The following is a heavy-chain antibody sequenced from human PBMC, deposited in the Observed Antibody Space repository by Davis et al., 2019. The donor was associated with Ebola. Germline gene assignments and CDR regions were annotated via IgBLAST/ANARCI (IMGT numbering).Heavy chain of an antibody. CDR3: ARHASVAYFDY. V-gene: IGHV3-11*06. Sequence: GESLKISCTGSGFTFIDHYMTWIRQAPGKGLEWISYISSSSSDTNYADSVKGRFTISRDNAKNSLYLQMNNLRAEDTAIYYCARHASVAYFDYWGQGTLVTVSS. D-gene: IGHD3-10*01. CDR1: GFTFIDHY. J-gene: IGHJ4*02. CDR2: ISSSSSDT.